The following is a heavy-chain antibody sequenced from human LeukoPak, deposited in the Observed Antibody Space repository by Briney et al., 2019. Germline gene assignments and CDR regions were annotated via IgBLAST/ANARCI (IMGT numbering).Heavy chain of an antibody. CDR2: IYHSGST. J-gene: IGHJ6*02. V-gene: IGHV4-4*02. CDR1: GGSISNENW. Sequence: SETLSLTCAVSGGSISNENWWGWVRRPPGKGLEWIGEIYHSGSTNYIPSLKSRVTISVDKSKNQFSLKLTSVTAADTAVYYCAGSPIGYGMDVWGQGTTVTVPS. CDR3: AGSPIGYGMDV.